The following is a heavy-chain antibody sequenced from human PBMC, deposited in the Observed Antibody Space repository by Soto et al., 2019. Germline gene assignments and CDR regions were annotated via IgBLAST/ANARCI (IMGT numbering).Heavy chain of an antibody. V-gene: IGHV4-30-4*01. CDR3: AFYDFWSASGFDP. Sequence: SETLSLTWTVSCGSLSSGDYYWSLIRQPPGKGLEWIGYIYYSGSTYYNPSLKSRVTISVDTSKNQFSLKLSSVTAADTAVYYCAFYDFWSASGFDPWGQGTLVTVSS. CDR2: IYYSGST. CDR1: CGSLSSGDYY. D-gene: IGHD3-3*01. J-gene: IGHJ5*02.